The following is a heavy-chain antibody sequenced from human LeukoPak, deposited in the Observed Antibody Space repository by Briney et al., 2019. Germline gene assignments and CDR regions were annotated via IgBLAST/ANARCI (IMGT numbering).Heavy chain of an antibody. CDR1: EFTVSSNS. J-gene: IGHJ6*02. CDR2: LYGGGTT. V-gene: IGHV3-66*01. D-gene: IGHD3-10*01. CDR3: ARGFHYYGLDV. Sequence: SGGSLRLSCAASEFTVSSNSMSWVRQAPGKGLEWVSVLYGGGTTHNANSVKGRFSISRDNSKNTLYLQMNSLRVEDTAVYYCARGFHYYGLDVWGQGTTVTVSS.